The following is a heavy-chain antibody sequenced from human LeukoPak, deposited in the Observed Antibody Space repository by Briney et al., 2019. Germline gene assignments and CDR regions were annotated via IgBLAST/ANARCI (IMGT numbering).Heavy chain of an antibody. CDR2: ISIDSHYT. CDR3: ARASAVPGNFYYDY. J-gene: IGHJ4*02. CDR1: GFTFSSYS. D-gene: IGHD6-19*01. Sequence: GGSLRLSCAASGFTFSSYSMNWVRQAPGKGLEWVSSISIDSHYTYYADSVKGRITISRDNAKNSLFLQMNNVRAEDTAVYYCARASAVPGNFYYDYWGQGTLVTVSS. V-gene: IGHV3-21*01.